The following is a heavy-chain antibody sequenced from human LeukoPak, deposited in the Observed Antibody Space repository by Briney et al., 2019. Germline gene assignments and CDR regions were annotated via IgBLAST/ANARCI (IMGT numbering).Heavy chain of an antibody. CDR3: AKSFYYNSGSWGIFDY. J-gene: IGHJ4*02. D-gene: IGHD3-10*01. V-gene: IGHV3-21*04. Sequence: GGSLRLSCAASGFTFSSYSMNWVRQAPGKGLEWVSSISSSSSYIYYADSVKGRFTISRDNSKNTLYLQMNSLRAEDTAVYYCAKSFYYNSGSWGIFDYWGREPWSPSPQ. CDR1: GFTFSSYS. CDR2: ISSSSSYI.